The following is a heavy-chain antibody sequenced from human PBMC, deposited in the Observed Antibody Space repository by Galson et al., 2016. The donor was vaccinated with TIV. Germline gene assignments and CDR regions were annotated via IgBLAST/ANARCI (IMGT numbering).Heavy chain of an antibody. CDR3: ARDVGGYFQRRNFDY. CDR1: GFPFSMYA. Sequence: SLRLSCAASGFPFSMYAMHWVRQAPGEGLEWVAVISYDGSNKFDADSVRGRFTISRDNSQNTLYLQMHSLRAEDTAVYYCARDVGGYFQRRNFDYWGQGTLVTVSS. CDR2: ISYDGSNK. V-gene: IGHV3-30*04. D-gene: IGHD1-26*01. J-gene: IGHJ4*02.